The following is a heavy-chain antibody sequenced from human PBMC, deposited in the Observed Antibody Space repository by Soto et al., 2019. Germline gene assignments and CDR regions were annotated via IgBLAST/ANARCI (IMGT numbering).Heavy chain of an antibody. CDR1: GGSISSDY. Sequence: SETLSLTCTVSGGSISSDYWSWIRQPPGKGLEWIGYIYYSGSTNYNPSLKSRVTISVDTSKNQFSLKLSSVTAADTAVYYCARVKCSGGSCYDRNWFDPWGQGTLVTVSS. D-gene: IGHD2-15*01. V-gene: IGHV4-59*01. CDR3: ARVKCSGGSCYDRNWFDP. J-gene: IGHJ5*02. CDR2: IYYSGST.